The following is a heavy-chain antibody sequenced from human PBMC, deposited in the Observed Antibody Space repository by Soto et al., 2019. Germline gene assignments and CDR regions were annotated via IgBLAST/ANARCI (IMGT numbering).Heavy chain of an antibody. D-gene: IGHD6-13*01. Sequence: GGSLRLSCAASGFTFDDYAMHWVRQVPGKGLEWVSGINWNSGSIGYGDSVKGRFAISRDNAKNSLHLQMNSLSAEDTAFYYCVKDESINWYSGHFRHWGQGALVTVSS. V-gene: IGHV3-9*01. CDR2: INWNSGSI. J-gene: IGHJ1*01. CDR3: VKDESINWYSGHFRH. CDR1: GFTFDDYA.